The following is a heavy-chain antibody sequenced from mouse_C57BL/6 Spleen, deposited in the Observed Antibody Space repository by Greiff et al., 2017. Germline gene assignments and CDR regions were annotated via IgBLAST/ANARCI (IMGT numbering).Heavy chain of an antibody. Sequence: VQLQQSGPELVKPGASVKISCKASGYAFSSSWMNWVKQRPGKGLERIGRIYPGDGDPNYNGKFKGKATLTADKSSSTAYMLLSSLTSEDSAVYFCARSTTVVAEDAMDYWGQGTSVTVSS. J-gene: IGHJ4*01. CDR1: GYAFSSSW. D-gene: IGHD1-1*01. CDR3: ARSTTVVAEDAMDY. V-gene: IGHV1-82*01. CDR2: IYPGDGDP.